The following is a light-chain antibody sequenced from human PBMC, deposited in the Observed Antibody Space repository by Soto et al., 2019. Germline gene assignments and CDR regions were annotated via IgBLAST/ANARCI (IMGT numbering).Light chain of an antibody. CDR3: QQRSNWPPV. V-gene: IGKV3-11*01. Sequence: EIVLTQSPATLSLSPGERATLSCRASQSVSSYLAWYQQKPGQAPSLLIYDASNRATGSPARFSGSGSGTDFTLNISSLEPEDFAVYYCQQRSNWPPVFGGGPKVEIK. CDR1: QSVSSY. J-gene: IGKJ4*02. CDR2: DAS.